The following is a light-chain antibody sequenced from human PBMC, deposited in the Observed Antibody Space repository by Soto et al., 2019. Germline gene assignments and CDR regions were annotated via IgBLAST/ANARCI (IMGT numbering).Light chain of an antibody. CDR1: QSISNY. V-gene: IGKV1-39*01. CDR3: QHSYSIPPT. CDR2: AAS. Sequence: DIQMTQSPSSLSASVGDRVTITCRASQSISNYLNWYQQKPGKAPKLLMYAASSLQSGVPSRFGGSGSGTDFTLTISRMQPEDFATYYWQHSYSIPPTFGQGTKVEIK. J-gene: IGKJ1*01.